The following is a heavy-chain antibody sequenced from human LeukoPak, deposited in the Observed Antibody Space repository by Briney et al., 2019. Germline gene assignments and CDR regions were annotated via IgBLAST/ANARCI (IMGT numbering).Heavy chain of an antibody. J-gene: IGHJ6*03. Sequence: PGGSLRLSCAASGFTVSSNYMSWVRQAPGKGLEWVSVIYSGGSTYYADSVKGRFTISRDNSKNTLYLQMNSLRAEDTAVYYCAKDGGHETTALYYYYYYYMDVWGKGTTVTISS. CDR1: GFTVSSNY. D-gene: IGHD1-14*01. CDR2: IYSGGST. CDR3: AKDGGHETTALYYYYYYYMDV. V-gene: IGHV3-66*01.